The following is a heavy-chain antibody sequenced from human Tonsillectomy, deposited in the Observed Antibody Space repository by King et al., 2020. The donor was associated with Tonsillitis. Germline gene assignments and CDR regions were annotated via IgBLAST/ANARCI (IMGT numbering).Heavy chain of an antibody. J-gene: IGHJ6*03. CDR2: IYSDGST. CDR3: ARESMVRGVTAYYNYYYMDV. CDR1: GFTVRSNY. V-gene: IGHV3-66*01. Sequence: VQLVESGGGLVQPGGSLRLSCAASGFTVRSNYMSWVRQAPGKGLEWVSVIYSDGSTYYADSVKCRFTISRDNSKNTLYLQMNSLRAEDTAVYYCARESMVRGVTAYYNYYYMDVWGKGTTVTVSS. D-gene: IGHD3-10*01.